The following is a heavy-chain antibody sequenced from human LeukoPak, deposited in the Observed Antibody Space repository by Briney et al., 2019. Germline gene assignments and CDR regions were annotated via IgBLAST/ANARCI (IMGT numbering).Heavy chain of an antibody. CDR2: INPNSGGT. CDR1: GYTFTGYY. CDR3: ARHAVERLN. Sequence: GASVKVSCKASGYTFTGYYMHWVRQAPGQGLEWMGWINPNSGGTNYAQKFQGRVTMTRDTSISTAYMELSRLKASDTAMYYCARHAVERLNWGQGTLVTVSS. V-gene: IGHV1-2*02. J-gene: IGHJ4*02. D-gene: IGHD1-1*01.